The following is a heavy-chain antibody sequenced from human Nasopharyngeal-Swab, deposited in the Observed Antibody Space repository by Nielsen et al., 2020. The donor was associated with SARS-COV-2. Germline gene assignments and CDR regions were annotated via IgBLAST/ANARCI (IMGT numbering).Heavy chain of an antibody. CDR3: ARDSSLRWYSSSPPDY. V-gene: IGHV1-3*01. D-gene: IGHD6-6*01. CDR1: GYTFTSYS. Sequence: ASVKVSCKASGYTFTSYSMHWVRQAPGQRLEWMAWINPGNGNTKYSQKFQGRVTITRDTSASTAYMELSSLRSEDTAEYYCARDSSLRWYSSSPPDYWGQGTLVTVSS. CDR2: INPGNGNT. J-gene: IGHJ4*02.